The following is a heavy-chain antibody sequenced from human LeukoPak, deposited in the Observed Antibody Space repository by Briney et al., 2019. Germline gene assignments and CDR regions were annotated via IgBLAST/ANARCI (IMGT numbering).Heavy chain of an antibody. CDR3: ARTIYYYESTSYFSDAFDV. D-gene: IGHD3-22*01. J-gene: IGHJ3*01. CDR1: GFTFSNHW. Sequence: PGGSLRLSCAASGFTFSNHWMNWVRQAPGKGLEWVANIKEDGSEKDYVDSVKGRFNISRDNAKNSLYLQMSSLRAEDTAVYYCARTIYYYESTSYFSDAFDVWGQGTMVTVSS. V-gene: IGHV3-7*01. CDR2: IKEDGSEK.